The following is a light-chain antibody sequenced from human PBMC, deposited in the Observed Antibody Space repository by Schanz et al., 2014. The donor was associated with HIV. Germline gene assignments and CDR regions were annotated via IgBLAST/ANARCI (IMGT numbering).Light chain of an antibody. CDR1: NSDVGGYNF. V-gene: IGLV2-11*01. CDR3: CSYAGSYTWV. Sequence: QSALTQPASLSGSPGQSITISCTEINSDVGGYNFVSWYQQHPGKAPKLMIYDVSTRPSGVPDRLSGSKSGNTASLTISGLQAEDEAVYYCCSYAGSYTWVFGGGTKLTVL. CDR2: DVS. J-gene: IGLJ3*02.